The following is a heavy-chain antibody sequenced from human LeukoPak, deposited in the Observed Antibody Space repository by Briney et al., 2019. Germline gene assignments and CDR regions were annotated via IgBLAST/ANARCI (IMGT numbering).Heavy chain of an antibody. V-gene: IGHV1-18*01. Sequence: GASAKVSCKASGYTFTSYGISWVRQAPGQGREWMGWLSAYNGNTNYAQKHQGRVTMTTDTSTSTAYMELRSMRSDDTAVYYCARDGDSWYYYGMDVWGQGTTVTVS. CDR3: ARDGDSWYYYGMDV. CDR2: LSAYNGNT. CDR1: GYTFTSYG. J-gene: IGHJ6*02. D-gene: IGHD7-27*01.